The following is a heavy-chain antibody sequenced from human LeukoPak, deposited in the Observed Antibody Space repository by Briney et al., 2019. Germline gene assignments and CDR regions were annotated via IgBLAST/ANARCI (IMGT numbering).Heavy chain of an antibody. D-gene: IGHD1-1*01. CDR1: GFTFSSYA. J-gene: IGHJ4*02. CDR3: ARDDRSLPGY. Sequence: PGGSLRLSCAASGFTFSSYAMSWVRQAPGKGLEWVSAISGRRHSTYYADSEKGRFTISRDNSKNTLYLQMNSLRAEDTAVYYCARDDRSLPGYWGQGTLVTVSS. CDR2: ISGRRHST. V-gene: IGHV3-23*01.